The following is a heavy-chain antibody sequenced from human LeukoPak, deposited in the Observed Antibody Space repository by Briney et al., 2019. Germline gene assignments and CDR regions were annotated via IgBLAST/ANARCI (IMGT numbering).Heavy chain of an antibody. D-gene: IGHD1-1*01. CDR1: GFTFSNAW. CDR3: ARQSQLGNYYYYLDV. V-gene: IGHV4-34*08. Sequence: LRLSCAASGFTFSNAWMSWVRQPPGKGLEWIGEINHGGGTNYNPSLKSRVTISLDTSKKQFSLNLHSVSAADTAVYYCARQSQLGNYYYYLDVWGEGTTVTISS. CDR2: INHGGGT. J-gene: IGHJ6*03.